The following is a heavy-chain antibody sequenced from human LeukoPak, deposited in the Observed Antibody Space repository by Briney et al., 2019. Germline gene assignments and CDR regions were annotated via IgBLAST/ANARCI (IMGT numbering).Heavy chain of an antibody. CDR3: TRDHWGSNYYYYMDV. D-gene: IGHD7-27*01. CDR2: IRSKAYGGTT. V-gene: IGHV3-49*04. Sequence: SCKASGFTFGDYAMSWVRQAPGKGLEWVGFIRSKAYGGTTEYAASVKGRFTISRDDSKSIAYLQMNSLKTEDTAVYYCTRDHWGSNYYYYMDVWGKGTTVTVSS. J-gene: IGHJ6*03. CDR1: GFTFGDYA.